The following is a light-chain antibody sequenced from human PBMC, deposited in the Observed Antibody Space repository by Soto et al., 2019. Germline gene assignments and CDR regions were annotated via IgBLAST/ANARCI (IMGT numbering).Light chain of an antibody. CDR2: TTS. J-gene: IGKJ1*01. CDR1: QGIGNY. Sequence: DIQMTQSPSSLSASVGDRVTITCRASQGIGNYLAWYQQKPGKVPRPLIHTTSTLQSGVPSRFSGSGSGTDFTLTISRLQPEDVATYYCQKYNSGAWTFGQGTKVEIK. CDR3: QKYNSGAWT. V-gene: IGKV1-27*01.